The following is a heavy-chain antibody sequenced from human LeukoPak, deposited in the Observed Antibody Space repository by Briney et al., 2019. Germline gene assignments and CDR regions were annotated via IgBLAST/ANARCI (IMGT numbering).Heavy chain of an antibody. V-gene: IGHV1-18*04. Sequence: ASVKVSCKASGYTFTSYGITWVRQAPGQGLEWMGWISAYNGNTNYAQNLQGRVTMTTDTSTSTAYMELRSLRSDDTAVYYCARDSPVRYFDWSLPEGDHYYGMGVWGKGTTVTVSS. J-gene: IGHJ6*04. CDR1: GYTFTSYG. CDR2: ISAYNGNT. D-gene: IGHD3-9*01. CDR3: ARDSPVRYFDWSLPEGDHYYGMGV.